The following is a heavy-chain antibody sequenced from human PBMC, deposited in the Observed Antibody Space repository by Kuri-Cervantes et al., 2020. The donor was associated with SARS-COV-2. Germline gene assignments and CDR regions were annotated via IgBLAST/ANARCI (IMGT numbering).Heavy chain of an antibody. CDR1: GFTFISYW. V-gene: IGHV3-7*01. D-gene: IGHD3-9*01. CDR3: GRVSDDTGHYRPFDS. J-gene: IGHJ4*02. Sequence: GGSPRLSCAASGFTFISYWMTWVRQAPGKGLECVDKINQDGSEKYHVDSVKGRFTISRDNTKNSLFLQMNSLRAEDTAVYYCGRVSDDTGHYRPFDSWCQGTVVTVSS. CDR2: INQDGSEK.